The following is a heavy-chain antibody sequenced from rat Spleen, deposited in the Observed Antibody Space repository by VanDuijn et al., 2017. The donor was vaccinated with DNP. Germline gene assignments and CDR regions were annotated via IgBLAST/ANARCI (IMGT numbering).Heavy chain of an antibody. J-gene: IGHJ3*01. CDR2: ISPSGDNT. D-gene: IGHD1-10*01. V-gene: IGHV5-25*01. CDR1: GFTFRNYY. Sequence: EVQLVESGGGLVQPGRSLKLSCAASGFTFRNYYMAWVRQAPTKGLEWVASISPSGDNTYDRDSVKGRFTLARDNEKSTLYLQMDSLRSEDTATYYCATFITTTYNWFASWGQGILVTVS. CDR3: ATFITTTYNWFAS.